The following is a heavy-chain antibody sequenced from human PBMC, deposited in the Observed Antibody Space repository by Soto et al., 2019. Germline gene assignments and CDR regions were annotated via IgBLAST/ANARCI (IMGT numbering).Heavy chain of an antibody. D-gene: IGHD6-19*01. Sequence: PGGSLRLSCAASGFTFDNFAMHWVRQAPGKGLEWVAVISKDGTKRYFGDSVEGRFTISRDNSRNTLYLQMNSLRTEDTALYYCAKDPNVSSPVEHWGQGTLVTVPS. CDR2: ISKDGTKR. CDR3: AKDPNVSSPVEH. J-gene: IGHJ4*02. CDR1: GFTFDNFA. V-gene: IGHV3-30*18.